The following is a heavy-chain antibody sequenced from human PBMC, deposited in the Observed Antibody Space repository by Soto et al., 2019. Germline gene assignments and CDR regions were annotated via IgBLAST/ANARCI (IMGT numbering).Heavy chain of an antibody. J-gene: IGHJ6*02. CDR3: AKVTKRAAAGRYEYYKYGMDV. Sequence: GGSLRLSCAASGFSFSSYSMSWVRQAPGEGLECVSSTSGSGVYTIYADSVKGRFSISRDNSKNTLFLQMNGLRAEDTAVYYCAKVTKRAAAGRYEYYKYGMDVWGQGTTVTVSS. D-gene: IGHD6-13*01. CDR2: TSGSGVYT. CDR1: GFSFSSYS. V-gene: IGHV3-23*01.